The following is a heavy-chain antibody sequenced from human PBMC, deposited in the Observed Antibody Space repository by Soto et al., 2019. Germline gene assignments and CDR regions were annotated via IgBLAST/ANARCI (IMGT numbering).Heavy chain of an antibody. Sequence: SETLSLTRPVYGGYVNGYYWNWIRQPPAKGLEWIVEMNHTPGTHYSPSLKSRVTMSVDTSKNQFSLRLSSVTAPDSAIYYCVTRITVFVLLIPPFDPWGQGTQVTV. J-gene: IGHJ5*02. D-gene: IGHD1-20*01. CDR1: GGYVNGYY. CDR2: MNHTPGT. CDR3: VTRITVFVLLIPPFDP. V-gene: IGHV4-34*01.